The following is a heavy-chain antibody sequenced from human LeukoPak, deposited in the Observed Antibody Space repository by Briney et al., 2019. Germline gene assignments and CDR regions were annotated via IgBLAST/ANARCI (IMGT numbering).Heavy chain of an antibody. D-gene: IGHD1-20*01. CDR3: ATPTITGIAFDI. CDR2: FDPEDGET. Sequence: GASVKLSCKVSGYTLTELSMHWVRQAPGKGLEWMGGFDPEDGETIYAQKFQGRVTMTEDTSTDTTYMELSGLRSEDTAVYYCATPTITGIAFDIWGQGTMVTVSS. J-gene: IGHJ3*02. V-gene: IGHV1-24*01. CDR1: GYTLTELS.